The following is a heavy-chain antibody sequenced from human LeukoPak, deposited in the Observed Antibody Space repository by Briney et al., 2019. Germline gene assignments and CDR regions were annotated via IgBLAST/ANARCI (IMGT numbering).Heavy chain of an antibody. CDR3: AKLISAAGHFDY. CDR2: ITCSGGNT. V-gene: IGHV3-23*01. CDR1: GLTFSTSA. J-gene: IGHJ4*02. D-gene: IGHD6-13*01. Sequence: GGSLRLSCAASGLTFSTSAMNWVRQAPGKGLEWVSAITCSGGNTYYSDSVKSRFTISRDNSKNTLYLQMNSLRAEDTAVYYCAKLISAAGHFDYWGQGTLVTVSS.